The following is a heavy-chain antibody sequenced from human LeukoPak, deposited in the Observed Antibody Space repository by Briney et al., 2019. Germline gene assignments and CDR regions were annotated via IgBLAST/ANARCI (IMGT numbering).Heavy chain of an antibody. CDR3: ARAFDWVTRRDY. Sequence: GGSLRLSCAVSGFTFGGHWMFWVRQAPGKGLEWVSSDGSGTGYTDSVKARFTVSRDNARNTLYLQMNSLRAEDTAVYYCARAFDWVTRRDYWGQGTLVTVSS. D-gene: IGHD3-9*01. CDR2: SDGSGT. V-gene: IGHV3-74*01. CDR1: GFTFGGHW. J-gene: IGHJ4*02.